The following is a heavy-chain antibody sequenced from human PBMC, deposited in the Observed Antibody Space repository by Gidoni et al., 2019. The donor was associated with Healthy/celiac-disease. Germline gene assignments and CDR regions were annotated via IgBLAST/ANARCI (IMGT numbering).Heavy chain of an antibody. CDR2: TYYRSKWYN. Sequence: QVQLQQSGPGLVKPSQTLSLTCAISGDSVSSNSAAWNWFRQSPSRGLEWLGRTYYRSKWYNDYAVSVKSRITINPDTSKNQFSLQLNSVTPEDTAVYYCARDIRLRYFDEGDGMDVWGQGTTVTVSS. CDR3: ARDIRLRYFDEGDGMDV. J-gene: IGHJ6*02. D-gene: IGHD3-9*01. CDR1: GDSVSSNSAA. V-gene: IGHV6-1*01.